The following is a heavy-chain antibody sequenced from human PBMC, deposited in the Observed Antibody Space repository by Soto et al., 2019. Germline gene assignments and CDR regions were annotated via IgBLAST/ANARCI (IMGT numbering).Heavy chain of an antibody. CDR2: IYHSGST. CDR3: ARDPRDRWAGSSWYYFDY. J-gene: IGHJ4*02. CDR1: GGSISSSNW. D-gene: IGHD6-13*01. Sequence: QVQLQESGPVLVKPSGTLSLTCAVSGGSISSSNWWSWVRQPPGKGLEWIGEIYHSGSTNYNPSLKSRVTISVNKSNNQFPLARSSGTAADTAVYYGARDPRDRWAGSSWYYFDYWGQGTLVTVSS. V-gene: IGHV4-4*02.